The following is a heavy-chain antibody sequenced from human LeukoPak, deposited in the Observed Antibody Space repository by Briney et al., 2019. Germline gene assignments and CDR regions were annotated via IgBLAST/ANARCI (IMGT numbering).Heavy chain of an antibody. CDR3: ARSRKRGDYGSSCDY. CDR2: IIPIFGTA. Sequence: SAKVSCKASGGTFSSYAISWVRQAPGQGLEWMGGIIPIFGTANYAQKFQGRVTITADKSTSTAYMELSSLRSEDTAVYYCARSRKRGDYGSSCDYWGQGTLVSVSS. J-gene: IGHJ4*02. D-gene: IGHD3-10*01. CDR1: GGTFSSYA. V-gene: IGHV1-69*06.